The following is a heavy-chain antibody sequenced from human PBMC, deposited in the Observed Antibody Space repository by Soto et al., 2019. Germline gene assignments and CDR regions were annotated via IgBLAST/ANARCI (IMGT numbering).Heavy chain of an antibody. V-gene: IGHV1-18*01. Sequence: QIHLVQSGAEVKEPGASVKVSCKTSGYTFTSYAISWVRQAPGQGLEWMGWLSAYNGNTNYAQNLQGRVTVTTDTSTDTAYMELRSLRPDDTAVYYCATVVGAVPYWGQGTLVTVSS. J-gene: IGHJ4*02. CDR1: GYTFTSYA. CDR3: ATVVGAVPY. CDR2: LSAYNGNT. D-gene: IGHD1-26*01.